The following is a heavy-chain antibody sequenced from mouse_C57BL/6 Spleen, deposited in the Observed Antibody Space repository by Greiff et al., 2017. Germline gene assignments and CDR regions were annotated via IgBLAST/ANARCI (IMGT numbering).Heavy chain of an antibody. Sequence: VQLQESGGGLVKPGGSLKLSCAASGFTFSDYGMHWVRQAPEKGLEWVAYISSGSSTIYYADTVKGRFTISRDNAKNTLFLQMTSLRSEDTAMYYGARKPQTWYYAMDYWGQGTSVTVSS. V-gene: IGHV5-17*01. CDR1: GFTFSDYG. D-gene: IGHD6-1*01. CDR3: ARKPQTWYYAMDY. CDR2: ISSGSSTI. J-gene: IGHJ4*01.